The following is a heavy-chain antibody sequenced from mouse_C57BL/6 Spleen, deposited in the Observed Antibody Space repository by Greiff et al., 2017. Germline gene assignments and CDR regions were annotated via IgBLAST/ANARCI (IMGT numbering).Heavy chain of an antibody. Sequence: QVQLQQPGAELVKPGASVKLSCKASGYTFTSYWMQWVKQRPGQGLEWIGEIDPSDSYTNYNQKFKGKATLTVDTSSSTAYMQLSSLTSEDSAVYYCARNYDRFGYWGQGTTLTVSS. J-gene: IGHJ2*01. CDR3: ARNYDRFGY. CDR2: IDPSDSYT. D-gene: IGHD2-4*01. V-gene: IGHV1-50*01. CDR1: GYTFTSYW.